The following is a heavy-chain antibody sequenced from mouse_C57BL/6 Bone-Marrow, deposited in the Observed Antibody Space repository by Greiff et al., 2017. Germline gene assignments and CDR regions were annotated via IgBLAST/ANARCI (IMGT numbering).Heavy chain of an antibody. CDR3: ARGGYGYDPYAMDY. V-gene: IGHV5-4*03. J-gene: IGHJ4*01. CDR2: ISDGGSYT. CDR1: GFTFSSYA. Sequence: EVKLVESGGGLVKPGGSLKLSCAASGFTFSSYAMSWVRQTPEKRLEWVATISDGGSYTYYPDNVQGRFTISRDNAKNNLYLQMSHLKSEDTAMYYCARGGYGYDPYAMDYWGQGTSVTVSS. D-gene: IGHD2-2*01.